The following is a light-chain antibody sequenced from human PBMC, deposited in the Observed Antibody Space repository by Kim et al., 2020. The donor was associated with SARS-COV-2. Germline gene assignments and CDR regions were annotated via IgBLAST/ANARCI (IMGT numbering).Light chain of an antibody. CDR3: QHYDNWPAYT. V-gene: IGKV3-15*01. CDR2: GAS. J-gene: IGKJ2*01. Sequence: EIVMTQSPGTLSVSPGERATLSCRASQSVGNRVAWFQQKLGQAPRLLIYGASTRAADVPPRFSGSGSETEFTLTITSLQSEDFAVYFCQHYDNWPAYTFGQGTKLEI. CDR1: QSVGNR.